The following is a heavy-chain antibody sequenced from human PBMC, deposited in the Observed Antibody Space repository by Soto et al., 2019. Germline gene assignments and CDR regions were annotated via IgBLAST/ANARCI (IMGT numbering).Heavy chain of an antibody. CDR1: GYTFTSYG. Sequence: ASVKVSCKASGYTFTSYGISWVRQAPGQGLEWMGWISAYNGNTNYAQKLQGRVTMTTDTSTSTAYMELRSLRSDDTAVYYCARFKDILVYCSGGSCYSANFDYWGQGTLVTVSS. D-gene: IGHD2-15*01. CDR2: ISAYNGNT. J-gene: IGHJ4*02. CDR3: ARFKDILVYCSGGSCYSANFDY. V-gene: IGHV1-18*01.